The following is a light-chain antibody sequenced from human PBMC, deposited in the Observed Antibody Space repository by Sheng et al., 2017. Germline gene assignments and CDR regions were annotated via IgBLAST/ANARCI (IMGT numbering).Light chain of an antibody. J-gene: IGLJ3*02. CDR3: YSTDTRGNRV. V-gene: IGLV3-10*01. CDR2: EDS. Sequence: ELTQPPSGVSVPTGQNGQDHLLWRCIAKQMLYWYQQKSGQAPVLVIQEDSKRPSGIPERFSGSGSGTTATLTISGAQVEDEADYYCYSTDTRGNRVFGGGTKLTVL. CDR1: IAKQM.